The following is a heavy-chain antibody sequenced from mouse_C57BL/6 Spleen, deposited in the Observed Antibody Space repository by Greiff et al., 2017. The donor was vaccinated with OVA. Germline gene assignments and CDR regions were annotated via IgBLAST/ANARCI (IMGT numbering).Heavy chain of an antibody. CDR3: ARGGTTVPDY. D-gene: IGHD1-1*01. V-gene: IGHV1-69*01. Sequence: VQLQQPGAELVMPGASVKLSCKASGYTFTSYWMHWVKQRPGQGLEWIGEIDPSDSYTNYNQKFKGKSTLTVDKSSSTAYMQLSSLTSEDSAVYYCARGGTTVPDYWGQGTTLTVSS. J-gene: IGHJ2*01. CDR2: IDPSDSYT. CDR1: GYTFTSYW.